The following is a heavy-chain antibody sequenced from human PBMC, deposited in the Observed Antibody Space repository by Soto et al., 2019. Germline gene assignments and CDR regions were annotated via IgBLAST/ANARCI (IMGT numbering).Heavy chain of an antibody. J-gene: IGHJ5*02. CDR1: GYSFTSYW. V-gene: IGHV5-51*01. CDR3: ARLAYYYGSGKGWFDP. D-gene: IGHD3-10*01. Sequence: GESLKISCKGSGYSFTSYWIGWVRQMPGKGLEWMGIIYPGDSDTRYSPSFQGQVTISADKSISTAYLQWSSLKASDTAMYYCARLAYYYGSGKGWFDPWGQGTLVTVSS. CDR2: IYPGDSDT.